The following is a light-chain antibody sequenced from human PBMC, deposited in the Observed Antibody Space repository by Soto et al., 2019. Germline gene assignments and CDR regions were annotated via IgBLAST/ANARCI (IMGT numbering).Light chain of an antibody. CDR3: QHYGNSLWT. CDR1: QTVSSNY. V-gene: IGKV3-20*01. J-gene: IGKJ1*01. CDR2: GAS. Sequence: ENVLTQSLDTLSLCPGEGATLSCRASQTVSSNYLAWYQHRPGQAPKLIIHGASYTAPGIPDRFSGSGSGADFTLTISRLEPEDFAVYFCQHYGNSLWTFGQGTKVEIK.